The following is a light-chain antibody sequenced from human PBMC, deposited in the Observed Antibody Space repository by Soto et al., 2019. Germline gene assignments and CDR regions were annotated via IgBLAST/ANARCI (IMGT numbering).Light chain of an antibody. CDR1: QSISNY. CDR2: AAS. CDR3: QQSYSTPRT. Sequence: DIPMTHSPSSLSASVGDRVTITCRASQSISNYLKWYQQKPGKAPKLLMFAASSLQSGVPSRFSDGGSGTDFTLTISSLQPEDFATYYCQQSYSTPRTFGQGTKVEIK. J-gene: IGKJ1*01. V-gene: IGKV1-39*01.